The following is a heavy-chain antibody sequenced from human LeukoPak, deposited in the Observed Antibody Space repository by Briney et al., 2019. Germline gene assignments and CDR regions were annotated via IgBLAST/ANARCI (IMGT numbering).Heavy chain of an antibody. D-gene: IGHD3-22*01. CDR2: INPNSGGT. J-gene: IGHJ4*02. V-gene: IGHV1-2*02. CDR3: ARARITMIVVIWDY. CDR1: GYTFTGYY. Sequence: ASVKVSCKASGYTFTGYYMHWVRQAPGQGLEWMGWINPNSGGTNYAQKFQGRVTMTRDTSISTAYMELRRLRSDDTAVYYCARARITMIVVIWDYWGQGTLVTVSS.